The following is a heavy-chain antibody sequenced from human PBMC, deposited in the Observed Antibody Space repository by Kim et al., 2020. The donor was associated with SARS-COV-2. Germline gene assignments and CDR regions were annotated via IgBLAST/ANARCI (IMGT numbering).Heavy chain of an antibody. D-gene: IGHD4-4*01. CDR2: INAGNGIT. CDR3: AREREMATVQTPPDDFDI. V-gene: IGHV1-3*01. CDR1: GYTFGSYA. Sequence: ASVKVSCKAPGYTFGSYAVHWVRQAPGQGLEWLGWINAGNGITRYSQNFEGRVTITKDTSAITVYMELSSLRSEDTAVYYCAREREMATVQTPPDDFDIWGQGTMVTVSS. J-gene: IGHJ3*02.